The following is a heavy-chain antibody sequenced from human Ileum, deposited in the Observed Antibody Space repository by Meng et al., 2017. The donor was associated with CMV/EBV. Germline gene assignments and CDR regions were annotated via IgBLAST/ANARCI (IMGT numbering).Heavy chain of an antibody. CDR3: AKYSVPSRWFDP. CDR2: IYYNGIT. CDR1: GSSITNDDYY. J-gene: IGHJ5*02. V-gene: IGHV4-30-4*01. Sequence: QVPLQHSGPGLGKPSPTLSLTCTVPGSSITNDDYYWSWIRQPPGKGLEWIGYIYYNGITYHNPSLKSRIAILVDTSKSQFSLIVSSVAAADTAVYYCAKYSVPSRWFDPWGQGTLVTVSS. D-gene: IGHD5/OR15-5a*01.